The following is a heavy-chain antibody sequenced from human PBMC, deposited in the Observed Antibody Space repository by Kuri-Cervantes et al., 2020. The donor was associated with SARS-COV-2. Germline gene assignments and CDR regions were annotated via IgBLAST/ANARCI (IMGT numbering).Heavy chain of an antibody. CDR3: ARSRLTGYYYYGIDV. CDR1: GGTFSRYA. J-gene: IGHJ6*02. CDR2: IIPIFATS. D-gene: IGHD2-8*01. V-gene: IGHV1-69*13. Sequence: SVKVSCKASGGTFSRYALNWVRQAPGQGLEWMGGIIPIFATSNYAQKFQGRVTITADESTSTAYMELSSLGSEDTAVYYCARSRLTGYYYYGIDVWGQGTTVTVSS.